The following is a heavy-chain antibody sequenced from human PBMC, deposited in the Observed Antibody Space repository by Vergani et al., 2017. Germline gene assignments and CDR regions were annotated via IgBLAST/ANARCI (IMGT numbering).Heavy chain of an antibody. J-gene: IGHJ6*02. CDR1: GFTFSNAW. V-gene: IGHV3-15*01. CDR3: TTDTWGPGNYYYCMDV. Sequence: EVQLVESGGGLVKPGGSLRLSCAASGFTFSNAWMSWVRQAPGKGLEWVGRIKSKTDGGTTDYAAPVKGRFTISRDDSKNTLYLQMNSLKTEDTAVYYCTTDTWGPGNYYYCMDVWGQGTTVTVSS. CDR2: IKSKTDGGTT. D-gene: IGHD3-16*01.